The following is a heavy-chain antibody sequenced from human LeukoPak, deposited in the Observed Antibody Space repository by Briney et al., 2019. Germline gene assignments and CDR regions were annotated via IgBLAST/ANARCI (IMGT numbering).Heavy chain of an antibody. V-gene: IGHV4-30-2*01. D-gene: IGHD5-18*01. CDR2: IYHSGRT. J-gene: IGHJ4*02. CDR1: GGSISSGDYS. Sequence: SETLSLTCAVSGGSISSGDYSWSWIRQPPGKGLEWIGYIYHSGRTFYNPSLKSRVTISVDTSKNQISLEVTSVTAADTAVYSWARDGGYGPYDYWGGGPLVTVSS. CDR3: ARDGGYGPYDY.